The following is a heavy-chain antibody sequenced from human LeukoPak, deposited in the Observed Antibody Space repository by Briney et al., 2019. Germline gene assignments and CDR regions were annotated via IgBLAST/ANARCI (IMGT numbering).Heavy chain of an antibody. Sequence: GGSLRLTCAASGFSFHNYWMSWVRQAPGKGLEWVANIKQDGSEKYYVDSVKGRFTISRDNAKNSLYLQMNSLRAEDTAVYSCARDKTRGLGHSYSKSGNYFDYWGQGTLVTVSS. V-gene: IGHV3-7*01. D-gene: IGHD5-18*01. CDR3: ARDKTRGLGHSYSKSGNYFDY. CDR2: IKQDGSEK. J-gene: IGHJ4*02. CDR1: GFSFHNYW.